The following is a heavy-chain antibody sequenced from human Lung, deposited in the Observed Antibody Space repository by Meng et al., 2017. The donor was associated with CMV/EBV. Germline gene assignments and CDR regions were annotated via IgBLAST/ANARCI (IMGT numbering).Heavy chain of an antibody. CDR3: ARALDTAMVTFDY. CDR2: IYYSGST. CDR1: GGSISSGDYY. J-gene: IGHJ4*02. Sequence: VKQQDSGPGLCKPYPPLSLPCTVSGGSISSGDYYWSWIRQPPGKGLEWIGYIYYSGSTYYNPSLKSRVTISVDTSKNQFSLKLSSVTAADTAVYYCARALDTAMVTFDYWGQGTLVTVSS. D-gene: IGHD5-18*01. V-gene: IGHV4-30-4*08.